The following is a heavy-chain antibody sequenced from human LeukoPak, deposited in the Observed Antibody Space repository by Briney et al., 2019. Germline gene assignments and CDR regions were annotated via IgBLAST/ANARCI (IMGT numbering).Heavy chain of an antibody. CDR1: GYTFTSYY. CDR2: INPSGGST. CDR3: ARRITMNRDAFDI. Sequence: ASVKVSCKASGYTFTSYYMHCVRQAPGQGLEWMGIINPSGGSTSYAQKFQGRVTMTRDTSTSTVYMELSSLRSEDTAVYYCARRITMNRDAFDIWGQGTMVTVSS. V-gene: IGHV1-46*03. J-gene: IGHJ3*02. D-gene: IGHD3-22*01.